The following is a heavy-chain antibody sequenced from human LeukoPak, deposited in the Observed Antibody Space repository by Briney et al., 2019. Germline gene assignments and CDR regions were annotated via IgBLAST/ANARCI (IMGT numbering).Heavy chain of an antibody. CDR2: INPDSGGT. CDR3: ARSGSYGQNWFDP. V-gene: IGHV1-2*02. D-gene: IGHD5-18*01. J-gene: IGHJ5*02. CDR1: GYTFTGYY. Sequence: GASVKVSCKASGYTFTGYYMHWVRQAPGQGLEWMGWINPDSGGTNYAQKFQGRVTMTRDTSINTAYMELSRLRSDDTAVYYCARSGSYGQNWFDPWGQGTLVTVSS.